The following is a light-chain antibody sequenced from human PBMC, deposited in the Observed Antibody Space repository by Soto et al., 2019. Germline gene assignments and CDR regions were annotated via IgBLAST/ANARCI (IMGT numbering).Light chain of an antibody. V-gene: IGLV1-40*01. CDR1: RSNIGAGYY. CDR2: GNS. J-gene: IGLJ1*01. Sequence: QPVLTQPPSVSGAPGQRVTISCTGSRSNIGAGYYVHWYQQLPGTAPKLLIYGNSNRPSGVPDRFSGSKSGTSASLAITGLQAEDEADYYCQSYDSSLSGYVFGTGTKLTVL. CDR3: QSYDSSLSGYV.